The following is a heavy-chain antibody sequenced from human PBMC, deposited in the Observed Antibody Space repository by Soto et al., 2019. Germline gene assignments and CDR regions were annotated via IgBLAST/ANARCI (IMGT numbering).Heavy chain of an antibody. D-gene: IGHD6-19*01. Sequence: QLQLQESAPGLVKPSETLSLTCTVSGGSISSSSYYWGWMRQPPGKWLEWIGSIYHIGCTYYNPSLKICITISVDASKNQFSRKLIFVTSAYTAVYYRERNSCWYRVAYEGFDYGGEGTLVTVSS. CDR2: IYHIGCT. CDR1: GGSISSSSYY. V-gene: IGHV4-39*01. CDR3: ERNSCWYRVAYEGFDY. J-gene: IGHJ4*02.